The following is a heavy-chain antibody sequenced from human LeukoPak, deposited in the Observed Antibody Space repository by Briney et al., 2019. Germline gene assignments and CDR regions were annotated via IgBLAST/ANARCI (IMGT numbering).Heavy chain of an antibody. CDR1: GGTFSSYA. D-gene: IGHD5-18*01. V-gene: IGHV1-69*05. Sequence: GASVKVSCKASGGTFSSYAISWVRQAPGQGLEWMGRIIPIFGTANYAQKFQGRVTITTDESTSTAYMELSSLRSEDTAVYYCARCRIVLIDTAMVNGYFDYWGQEPWSPSPQ. CDR2: IIPIFGTA. J-gene: IGHJ4*01. CDR3: ARCRIVLIDTAMVNGYFDY.